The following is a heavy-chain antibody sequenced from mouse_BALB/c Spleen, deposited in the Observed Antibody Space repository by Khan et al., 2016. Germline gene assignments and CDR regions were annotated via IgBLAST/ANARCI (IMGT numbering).Heavy chain of an antibody. CDR3: MRYEGYYWYFDV. V-gene: IGHV11-2*02. J-gene: IGHJ1*01. Sequence: EVQLLETGGGLVQPGGSRGLSCEGSGFTFSGFWMSWVRQTPGKTLEWIGDINSDGSAINYAPSIKDRFTIFRDNDKSTLYLQMSNVRSEDIATYVCMRYEGYYWYFDVWGAGTTVTVSS. CDR2: INSDGSAI. D-gene: IGHD2-3*01. CDR1: GFTFSGFW.